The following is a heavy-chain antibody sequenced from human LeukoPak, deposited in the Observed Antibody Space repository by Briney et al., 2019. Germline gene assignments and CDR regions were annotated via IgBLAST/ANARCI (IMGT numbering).Heavy chain of an antibody. J-gene: IGHJ4*02. Sequence: ASVKVSCKASGYTFTGYYMHWVRQAPGQGLEWMGWINPNSGGTNYAQKFQGRVTMTRDTSISTAYMELSRLRSDDTAVYYCARDMAAWELRTILDYWGQGTLVTVSS. V-gene: IGHV1-2*02. CDR3: ARDMAAWELRTILDY. D-gene: IGHD1-26*01. CDR1: GYTFTGYY. CDR2: INPNSGGT.